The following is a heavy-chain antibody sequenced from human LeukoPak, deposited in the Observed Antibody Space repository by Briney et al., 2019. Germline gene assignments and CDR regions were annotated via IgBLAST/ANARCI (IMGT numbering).Heavy chain of an antibody. CDR3: ARDAGYSSSSRIFDY. J-gene: IGHJ4*02. CDR1: GGSISSYY. CDR2: IYYSGST. V-gene: IGHV4-39*07. Sequence: KSSETLSLTCTVSGGSISSYYWSWIRQPPGKGLEWIGSIYYSGSTYYNPSLKSRVTISVDTSKNQFSLKLSSVTAADTAVYYCARDAGYSSSSRIFDYWGQGTLVTVSS. D-gene: IGHD6-6*01.